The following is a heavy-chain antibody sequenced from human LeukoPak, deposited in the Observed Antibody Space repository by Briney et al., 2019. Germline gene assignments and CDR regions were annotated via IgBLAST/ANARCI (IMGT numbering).Heavy chain of an antibody. Sequence: SETLSLTCAVHGGSSSGYYWSWIRQPPGKGLEWIGEINHSGSTNYNPSLKSRVTISVDTSKNQFSLKLSSVTAADTAVYYCARGYGSGSRGYYFDYWGQGTLVTVSS. J-gene: IGHJ4*02. D-gene: IGHD3-10*01. CDR2: INHSGST. CDR1: GGSSSGYY. V-gene: IGHV4-34*01. CDR3: ARGYGSGSRGYYFDY.